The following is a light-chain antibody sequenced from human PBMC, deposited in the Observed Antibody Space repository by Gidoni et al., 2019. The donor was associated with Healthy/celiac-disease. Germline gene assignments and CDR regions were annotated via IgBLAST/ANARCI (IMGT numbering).Light chain of an antibody. Sequence: AIQLTQSPTSLSASVGDRVSITCRASQDIRNDLGWYQQKPGKAPKLLIYPASSLQGGVPSRFSGSGSGTDFTLTISSLQPEDFATYYCLQDYNYPWTFGQXTKVEIK. CDR3: LQDYNYPWT. V-gene: IGKV1-6*01. CDR1: QDIRND. J-gene: IGKJ1*01. CDR2: PAS.